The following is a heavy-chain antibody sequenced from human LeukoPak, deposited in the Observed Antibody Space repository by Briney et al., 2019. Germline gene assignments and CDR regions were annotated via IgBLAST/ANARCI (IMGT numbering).Heavy chain of an antibody. Sequence: PSETLSLTCAVYGGSFSGYYWSRIRQPPGKGLEWIGEINHSGSTNYNPSLKSRVTISVDTSKNQFSLKLSSVTAADTAVYYCARGSVDYYDSSGYYYGWFDPWGQGTLVTVSS. CDR2: INHSGST. J-gene: IGHJ5*02. V-gene: IGHV4-34*01. CDR1: GGSFSGYY. D-gene: IGHD3-22*01. CDR3: ARGSVDYYDSSGYYYGWFDP.